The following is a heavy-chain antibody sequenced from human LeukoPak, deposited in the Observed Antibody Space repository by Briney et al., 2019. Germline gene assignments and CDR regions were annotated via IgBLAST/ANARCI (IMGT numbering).Heavy chain of an antibody. J-gene: IGHJ3*01. D-gene: IGHD2-21*01. CDR2: INGDSRYI. CDR1: GFAFSSFT. Sequence: GGSLRLSCAASGFAFSSFTMNWVRQAPGKGLEWASSINGDSRYIHYADSVKGRFTISRDNAKNSLFLQMISLRVEDTALYYCARDGDDDTILSLVGDDDAFDVWGQGTVVTVSS. CDR3: ARDGDDDTILSLVGDDDAFDV. V-gene: IGHV3-21*01.